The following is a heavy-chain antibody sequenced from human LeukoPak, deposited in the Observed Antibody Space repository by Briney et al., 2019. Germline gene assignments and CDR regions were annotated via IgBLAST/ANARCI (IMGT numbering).Heavy chain of an antibody. J-gene: IGHJ5*02. V-gene: IGHV3-23*01. CDR2: ISGSGGST. CDR1: GFTFSSYT. D-gene: IGHD2-15*01. Sequence: QPGGSLRLSCAASGFTFSSYTMSWVRQAPGKGLEWASAISGSGGSTYYADSVKGRFTISRDNSKNTLYLQMNSLRAEDTAVYYCAKAHCSGGSCYWFDPWGQGTLVTVSS. CDR3: AKAHCSGGSCYWFDP.